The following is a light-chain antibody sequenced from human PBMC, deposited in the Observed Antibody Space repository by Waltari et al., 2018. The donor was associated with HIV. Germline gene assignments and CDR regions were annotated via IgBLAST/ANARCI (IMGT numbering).Light chain of an antibody. J-gene: IGLJ2*01. CDR1: ELGDKY. V-gene: IGLV3-1*01. Sequence: SYEVTQPPSVAVSPGQTASITCSGYELGDKYTCWYQQKPGQSPLLVIYQDDKRPSGSPARVSASSSGHTATLTISGTLPMDEADYYCQAWGSTTSGVFGRGTKLTVL. CDR2: QDD. CDR3: QAWGSTTSGV.